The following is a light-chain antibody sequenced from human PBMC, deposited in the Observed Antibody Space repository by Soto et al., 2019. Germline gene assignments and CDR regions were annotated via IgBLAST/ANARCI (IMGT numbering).Light chain of an antibody. CDR3: QQYDYSPLT. Sequence: DIVLTQSPGTLSLSPGERAALSCRASQSVSSSYLAWYQQKHGQAPRLLIYGASNRATGIPDRFSGSGSGTDVTLTISRLEPEDGAVYDGQQYDYSPLTFGGGTKVDIK. V-gene: IGKV3-20*01. J-gene: IGKJ4*01. CDR2: GAS. CDR1: QSVSSSY.